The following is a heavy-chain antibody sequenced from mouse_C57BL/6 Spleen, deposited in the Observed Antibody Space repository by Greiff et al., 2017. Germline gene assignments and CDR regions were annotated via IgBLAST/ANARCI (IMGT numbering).Heavy chain of an antibody. D-gene: IGHD2-5*01. V-gene: IGHV3-6*01. CDR2: ISYDGSH. CDR1: GYSITSGYY. J-gene: IGHJ4*01. CDR3: ARDKGENYSNCDAMDY. Sequence: EVKLQESGPGLVKPSQSLSLTCSVTGYSITSGYYWNWIRQFPGNKLEWMGYISYDGSHNYNPSLKNRISITRDTSKNQFFLKLNSVTTEDTATYYGARDKGENYSNCDAMDYGGQGTSVTVSS.